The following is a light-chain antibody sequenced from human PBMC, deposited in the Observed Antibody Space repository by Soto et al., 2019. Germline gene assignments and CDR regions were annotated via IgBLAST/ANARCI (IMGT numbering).Light chain of an antibody. CDR1: QGITTD. V-gene: IGKV1-17*01. CDR3: LQHNNYPLT. Sequence: DLQMTQSPSSLSASVGDRVTITCRASQGITTDLGWFQQKPGKAPRRLIYAASTVQSGVPSRFSGSGSGTEFTLTISSLQPEDFATYDCLQHNNYPLTFGGGTKVEIK. CDR2: AAS. J-gene: IGKJ4*01.